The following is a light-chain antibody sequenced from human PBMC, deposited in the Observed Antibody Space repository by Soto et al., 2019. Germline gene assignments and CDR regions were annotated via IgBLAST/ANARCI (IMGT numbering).Light chain of an antibody. CDR3: QQYNNWPLT. CDR2: GAS. V-gene: IGKV3-15*01. J-gene: IGKJ2*01. Sequence: EIVMTQSPATLSVSPGERATLSCRTSQSVSSKLAWYQQKPGQAPRLLIYGASTRATGIPARFSGSGSGTEFTLTISSLQSEDFAVYYGQQYNNWPLTFGQGTKLEIK. CDR1: QSVSSK.